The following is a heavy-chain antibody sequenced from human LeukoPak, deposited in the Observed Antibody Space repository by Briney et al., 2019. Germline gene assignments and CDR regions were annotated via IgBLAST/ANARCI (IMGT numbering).Heavy chain of an antibody. D-gene: IGHD4-17*01. J-gene: IGHJ5*02. Sequence: PSETLSLTCAVYGGSFSGYYWSWIRQPPGKGLEWIGEINHSGSTNYNPSLKSRVTISVDTSKNQFSLTLSSVTAADTAVYYCARGGGGTTVTANWFDPWGQGTLVTVSS. CDR1: GGSFSGYY. CDR2: INHSGST. V-gene: IGHV4-34*01. CDR3: ARGGGGTTVTANWFDP.